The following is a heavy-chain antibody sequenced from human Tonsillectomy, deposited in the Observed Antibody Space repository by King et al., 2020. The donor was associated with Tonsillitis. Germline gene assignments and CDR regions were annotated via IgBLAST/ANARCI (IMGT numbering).Heavy chain of an antibody. V-gene: IGHV4-34*01. CDR3: ARGHYDSSGYRFDY. J-gene: IGHJ4*02. CDR1: GGSFNGFH. D-gene: IGHD3-22*01. CDR2: ITYSRST. Sequence: VQLQQWGAGLLKPSETLSLPCAVYGGSFNGFHWSWIRQPPGKGLEWIGEITYSRSTKYNPSLKSRVTISVDTSKNQFSLKLSSVTAADTALYYCARGHYDSSGYRFDYWGQGTLVTVSS.